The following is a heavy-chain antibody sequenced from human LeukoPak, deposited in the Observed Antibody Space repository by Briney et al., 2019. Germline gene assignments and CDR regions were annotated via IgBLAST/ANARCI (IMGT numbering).Heavy chain of an antibody. CDR2: MFYGGST. CDR1: GGSMSNYY. J-gene: IGHJ6*03. CDR3: ARLSGFYYYYYMDV. D-gene: IGHD3-22*01. Sequence: PSETLSLTCTVSGGSMSNYYWSWIRQPPGKGLEWIGYMFYGGSTNYNPSLKSRVTISIDTSKNQFSLKLSSVTAADTALYYCARLSGFYYYYYMDVWGIGTTVTVSS. V-gene: IGHV4-59*01.